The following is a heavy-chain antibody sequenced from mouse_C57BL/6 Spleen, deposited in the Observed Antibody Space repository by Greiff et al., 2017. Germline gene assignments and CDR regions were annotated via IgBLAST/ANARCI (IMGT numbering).Heavy chain of an antibody. D-gene: IGHD2-3*01. CDR2: ISYDGSN. CDR1: GYSITSGYY. CDR3: ARERYDGYWDY. V-gene: IGHV3-6*01. J-gene: IGHJ2*01. Sequence: EVKLEESGPGLVKPSQSLSLTCSVTGYSITSGYYWNWIRQFPGNKLEWMGYISYDGSNNYNPSLKNRISITRDTSKNQFFLKLNSVTTEDTATYYCARERYDGYWDYWGQGTTLTVSS.